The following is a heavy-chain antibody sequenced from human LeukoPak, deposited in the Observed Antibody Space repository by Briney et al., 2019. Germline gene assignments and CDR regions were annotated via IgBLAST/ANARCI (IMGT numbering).Heavy chain of an antibody. CDR3: ARDQEHCSGTSSYPYWYHS. D-gene: IGHD2-2*01. J-gene: IGHJ5*01. CDR1: GASITSYH. CDR2: MFYSGNT. Sequence: SETLSLTCTGSGASITSYHWSWIRQPAGKGLEWIGRMFYSGNTDYDPSLKSRLTMSIDTSKNQFSLKLSSVTAADTAVYFCARDQEHCSGTSSYPYWYHSWGQGTLVTVSS. V-gene: IGHV4-4*07.